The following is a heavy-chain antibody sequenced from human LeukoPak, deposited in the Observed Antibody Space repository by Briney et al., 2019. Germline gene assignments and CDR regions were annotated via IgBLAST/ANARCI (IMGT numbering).Heavy chain of an antibody. CDR3: ASALYYDSSDPLYPFDY. J-gene: IGHJ4*02. CDR2: IDPSDSYT. CDR1: GYSFTSYW. V-gene: IGHV5-10-1*01. Sequence: GESLKTSCKGSGYSFTSYWISWVRQMPGKGLEWMGRIDPSDSYTNYSPSFQGHVTISADKSISTAYLQWSSLKASDTAMYYCASALYYDSSDPLYPFDYWGQGTLVTVSS. D-gene: IGHD3-22*01.